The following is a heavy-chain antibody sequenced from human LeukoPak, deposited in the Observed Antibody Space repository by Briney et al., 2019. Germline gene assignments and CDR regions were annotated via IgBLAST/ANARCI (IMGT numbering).Heavy chain of an antibody. Sequence: GGSLRLSCEASGFTFSNYAMNWVRQAPGKGLEWVSFISSSSSYIYYADSVKGRFTISRDNAKNSLNLQMNSLRAEDTAVYYCARGIMTPYYMDVWGKGTTVTVSS. D-gene: IGHD3-16*01. V-gene: IGHV3-21*01. CDR3: ARGIMTPYYMDV. J-gene: IGHJ6*03. CDR1: GFTFSNYA. CDR2: ISSSSSYI.